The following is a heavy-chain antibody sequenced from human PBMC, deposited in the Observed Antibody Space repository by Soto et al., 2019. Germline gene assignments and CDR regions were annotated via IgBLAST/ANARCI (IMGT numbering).Heavy chain of an antibody. CDR2: ISSDGINK. J-gene: IGHJ4*02. Sequence: GGSLRLSCATPGFTFSTYGMHWVRQAPGEGLEWVAVISSDGINKYYADSVKGRFTISRDNSKNTLYLQTSSLRADDTAVYYCVKWSGSSYGHFDFWGQGTLVTVSS. CDR3: VKWSGSSYGHFDF. V-gene: IGHV3-30*18. D-gene: IGHD5-18*01. CDR1: GFTFSTYG.